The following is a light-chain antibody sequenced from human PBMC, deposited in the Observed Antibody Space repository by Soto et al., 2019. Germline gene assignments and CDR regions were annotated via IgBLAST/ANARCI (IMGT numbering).Light chain of an antibody. CDR1: QTVRNNY. CDR2: DAS. V-gene: IGKV3-20*01. J-gene: IGKJ5*01. CDR3: QQYGSSIT. Sequence: EIVLTQSRCTVSSSPVERATLSCRASQTVRNNYLAWYQQKPGQAPRLLIYDASNRATGIPARFSGSGSGTDFTLTISSLEPEDFAVYYCQQYGSSITFGQGTRLEI.